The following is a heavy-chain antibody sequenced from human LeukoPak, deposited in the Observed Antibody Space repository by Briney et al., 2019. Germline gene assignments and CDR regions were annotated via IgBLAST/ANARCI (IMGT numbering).Heavy chain of an antibody. CDR3: ARDYSIPPAAGSLYNWFAP. Sequence: GGSLRLSCAASGFTVSSNYMSWVRQAPGKGLEWVSVIYSGGSTYYADSVKGRFTISRDNSKNTLYLQMNSLRTEDTAVYYCARDYSIPPAAGSLYNWFAPWGQGTLVTVSS. V-gene: IGHV3-53*05. CDR2: IYSGGST. J-gene: IGHJ5*02. CDR1: GFTVSSNY. D-gene: IGHD6-13*01.